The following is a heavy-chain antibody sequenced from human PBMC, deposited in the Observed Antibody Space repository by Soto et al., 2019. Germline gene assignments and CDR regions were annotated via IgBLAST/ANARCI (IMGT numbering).Heavy chain of an antibody. J-gene: IGHJ4*02. CDR1: GFTFSSYA. CDR3: AKGHGYGFDY. V-gene: IGHV3-23*01. D-gene: IGHD5-18*01. Sequence: GGSLRLSCAVAGFTFSSYAMNWVRQAPGKGLEWVSGISGSGGSTYHADSVKGRLTISRDNSKNTLYLQMNSLRAEDTAVYYCAKGHGYGFDYWGQGTMVTVYS. CDR2: ISGSGGST.